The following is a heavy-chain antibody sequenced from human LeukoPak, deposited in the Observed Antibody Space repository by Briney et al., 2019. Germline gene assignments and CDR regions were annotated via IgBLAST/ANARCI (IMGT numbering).Heavy chain of an antibody. CDR2: IYYSGST. D-gene: IGHD2-2*01. CDR1: GGSISSYY. J-gene: IGHJ5*02. CDR3: ARGAGYCSSTSCYQFWFDP. Sequence: SETLSLACTVSGGSISSYYLSWIRQPPGKGLEWIGYIYYSGSTNYNPSLKSRVTISVDTSNNQYSLKMSSVTDADAAVYYCARGAGYCSSTSCYQFWFDPWGQGTLVTVSS. V-gene: IGHV4-59*01.